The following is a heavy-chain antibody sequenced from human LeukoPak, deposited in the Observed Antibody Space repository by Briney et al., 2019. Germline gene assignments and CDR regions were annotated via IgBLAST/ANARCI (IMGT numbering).Heavy chain of an antibody. Sequence: GGSLRLSCAASGFTFSSYWMSWVRQAPGKGLEWVANIKQDGSEKYYVDSVKGRFTISGDNAKNSLYLQMNSLRAEDTAVYYCARSVDTAMAYYYYYYMDVWGKGTTVTVSS. CDR3: ARSVDTAMAYYYYYYMDV. D-gene: IGHD5-18*01. CDR2: IKQDGSEK. V-gene: IGHV3-7*01. CDR1: GFTFSSYW. J-gene: IGHJ6*03.